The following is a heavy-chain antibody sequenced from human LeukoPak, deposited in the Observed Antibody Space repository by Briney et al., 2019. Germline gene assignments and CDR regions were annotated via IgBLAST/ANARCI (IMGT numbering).Heavy chain of an antibody. D-gene: IGHD3-22*01. CDR1: GGSISSYD. Sequence: SETLSLTCTVSGGSISSYDWRWVRQPRGKALEGIGNIIYSGSTNYHPPLKTRVTMSVDTSKNQFSLKLSSVTAADTAVYYCARLSYYDSTGYGVYYYYGMDVWGQGTAVIVSS. J-gene: IGHJ6*02. CDR2: IIYSGST. V-gene: IGHV4-59*01. CDR3: ARLSYYDSTGYGVYYYYGMDV.